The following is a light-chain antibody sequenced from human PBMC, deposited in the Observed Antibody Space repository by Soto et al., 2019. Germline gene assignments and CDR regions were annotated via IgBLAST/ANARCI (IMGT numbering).Light chain of an antibody. CDR1: SSDVGGYNY. CDR2: EVS. J-gene: IGLJ1*01. V-gene: IGLV2-14*01. CDR3: SSYTSSTAYV. Sequence: QSVLTQPASVSGSPGQSITISCTGPSSDVGGYNYVSWYQLHPGKAPKLIIYEVSNRPSGVSNRFSGSKSGNTASLTISGLQAEDEADYYCSSYTSSTAYVFGTGTKVTVL.